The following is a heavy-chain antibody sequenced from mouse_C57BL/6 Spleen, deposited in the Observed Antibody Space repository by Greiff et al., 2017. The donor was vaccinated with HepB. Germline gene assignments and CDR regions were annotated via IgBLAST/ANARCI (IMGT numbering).Heavy chain of an antibody. Sequence: VQLQQPGAELVKPGASVKLSCKASGYTFTSYWMHWVKQRPGRGLEWIGRIEPNSGGTKYNEKFKSKATLTVDKPSSTAYMQLSSLTSEDSAVYYCARGGGYYYGSSFDYWGQGTTLIVSS. CDR1: GYTFTSYW. D-gene: IGHD1-1*01. CDR2: IEPNSGGT. J-gene: IGHJ2*01. V-gene: IGHV1-72*01. CDR3: ARGGGYYYGSSFDY.